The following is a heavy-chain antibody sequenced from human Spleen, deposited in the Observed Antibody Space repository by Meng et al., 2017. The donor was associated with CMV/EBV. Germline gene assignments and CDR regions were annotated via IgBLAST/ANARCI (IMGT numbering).Heavy chain of an antibody. CDR1: GFNFASYG. D-gene: IGHD6-13*01. Sequence: SGFNFASYGMSGVRQAPGKGLEWVSGISATGDNTFHADSMKGRFTISRDNTKNTLYLQMNSLRAEDTAVYYCARARGYSSPYYFDYWGQGTLVTVSS. J-gene: IGHJ4*02. CDR3: ARARGYSSPYYFDY. CDR2: ISATGDNT. V-gene: IGHV3-23*01.